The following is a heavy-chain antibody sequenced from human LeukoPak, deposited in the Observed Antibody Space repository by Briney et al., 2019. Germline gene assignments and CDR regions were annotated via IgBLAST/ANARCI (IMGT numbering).Heavy chain of an antibody. CDR3: ARDLRITMIVVVTGGSAFDI. Sequence: PSETLSLTCTVSGGSISSSSYYWGWIRQPPGKGLEWIGSIYYSGSTYYNPSLKSRVTISVDTSKNQFSLKLSSVTAADTAVYYCARDLRITMIVVVTGGSAFDIWGQGTMVTVSS. CDR2: IYYSGST. CDR1: GGSISSSSYY. V-gene: IGHV4-39*07. J-gene: IGHJ3*02. D-gene: IGHD3-22*01.